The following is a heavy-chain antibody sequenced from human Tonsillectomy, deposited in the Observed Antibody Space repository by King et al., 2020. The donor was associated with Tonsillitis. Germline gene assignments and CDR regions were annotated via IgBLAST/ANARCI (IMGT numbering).Heavy chain of an antibody. CDR3: AKGQTVADDVY. CDR1: GYTFTGYL. Sequence: VQLVESGAEVKKPGASVKVSCKASGYTFTGYLIHWVRQAPGQGLEWMGWHNPYSGGTNYAQKFQGRVTMTSDTSMSTAYMDLSRLRTDDTAVYFCAKGQTVADDVYWRQGTLVIVSS. J-gene: IGHJ4*02. D-gene: IGHD4-23*01. V-gene: IGHV1-2*02. CDR2: HNPYSGGT.